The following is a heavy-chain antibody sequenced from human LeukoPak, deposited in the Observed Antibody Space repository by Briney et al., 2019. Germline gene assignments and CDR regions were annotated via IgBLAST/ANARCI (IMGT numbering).Heavy chain of an antibody. V-gene: IGHV4-38-2*02. CDR1: GFSIRNGYY. CDR2: IYYTGST. D-gene: IGHD1-26*01. CDR3: VKSGGYGLIDY. Sequence: SETLSLTCTVSGFSIRNGYYLGWIRQPPGKGLEWIGNIYYTGSTYYNTSLQSRVTISIDTSKNQFSLRLNSVTAADTAVYYCVKSGGYGLIDYWGQGTLVTVSS. J-gene: IGHJ4*02.